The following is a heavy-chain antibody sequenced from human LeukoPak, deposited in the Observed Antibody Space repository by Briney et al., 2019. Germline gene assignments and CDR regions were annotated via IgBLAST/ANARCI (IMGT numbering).Heavy chain of an antibody. D-gene: IGHD3-10*01. CDR2: MNPNSGNT. CDR3: ARGPYDVMRMVRGATYYYYGMDV. J-gene: IGHJ6*02. Sequence: GASVKVSCKASGYTFTSYDINWVRQATGQGLEWMGWMNPNSGNTGYAQKFQGRVTMTRNTSISTAYMELSSLRSEDTAVYYCARGPYDVMRMVRGATYYYYGMDVWGQGTTVTVSS. V-gene: IGHV1-8*01. CDR1: GYTFTSYD.